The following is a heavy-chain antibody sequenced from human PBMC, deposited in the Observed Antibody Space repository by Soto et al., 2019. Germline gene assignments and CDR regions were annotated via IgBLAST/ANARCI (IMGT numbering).Heavy chain of an antibody. V-gene: IGHV3-21*01. CDR1: GFTFSSYS. Sequence: PGGTLRLSCSASGFTFSSYSMNWVRQAPGKGLEWVSSISSSSSYIYYADSVKGRFTISRDNAKNSLYLQMNSLRAEDTAVYYCARDVIVVVPAAILDYYYGMDVWGQGTTVTVSS. CDR2: ISSSSSYI. CDR3: ARDVIVVVPAAILDYYYGMDV. J-gene: IGHJ6*02. D-gene: IGHD2-2*02.